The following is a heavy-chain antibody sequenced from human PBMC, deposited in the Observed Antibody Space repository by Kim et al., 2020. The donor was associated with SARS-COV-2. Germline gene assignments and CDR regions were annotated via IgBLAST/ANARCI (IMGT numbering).Heavy chain of an antibody. CDR2: INPNSGGA. V-gene: IGHV1-2*02. D-gene: IGHD3-3*01. CDR1: GYTFTNYY. Sequence: ASVKVSCEASGYTFTNYYIHWLRQAPGQGLNWMGCINPNSGGANYAQEFQGRVTMTRDTSITTAYMEVSRLGGDDTAVYYCARERFYDFWSAYYAEHHGMDVWGQGTTVTVSS. CDR3: ARERFYDFWSAYYAEHHGMDV. J-gene: IGHJ6*02.